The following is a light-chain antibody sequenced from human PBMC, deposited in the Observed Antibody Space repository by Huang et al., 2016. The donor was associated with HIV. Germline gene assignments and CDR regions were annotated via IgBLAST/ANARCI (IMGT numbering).Light chain of an antibody. Sequence: AIQMTQSPSSLSASVGDRVTITCRASQDIGSDLGWYRQKPGKAPKLLIYGASSLQGGVPSRFSGSGSGTDFTLTIGGLQPEDFATYFCLQVFNYPFSFGPGTKVDIK. CDR1: QDIGSD. J-gene: IGKJ3*01. CDR2: GAS. CDR3: LQVFNYPFS. V-gene: IGKV1-6*01.